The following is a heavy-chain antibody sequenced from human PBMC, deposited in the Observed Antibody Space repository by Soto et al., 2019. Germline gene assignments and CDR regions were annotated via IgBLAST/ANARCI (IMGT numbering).Heavy chain of an antibody. CDR2: ISSSSSYI. Sequence: EVQLVESGGGLVKPGGSLRLSCAASGFTFSSYSMNWVRQAPGKGLEWVSSISSSSSYIYYADSVKGRFTISRDNAKNSLYLQMNSLRAEDTAVYYCARIIWWGGDYGELDYWGQGTLVTVSS. V-gene: IGHV3-21*01. D-gene: IGHD4-17*01. CDR1: GFTFSSYS. J-gene: IGHJ4*02. CDR3: ARIIWWGGDYGELDY.